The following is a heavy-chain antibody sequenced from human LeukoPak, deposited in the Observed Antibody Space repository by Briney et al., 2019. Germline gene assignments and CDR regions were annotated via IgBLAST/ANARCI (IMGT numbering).Heavy chain of an antibody. J-gene: IGHJ5*02. V-gene: IGHV1-69*13. Sequence: GASVKVSCKASGGTFSSYAISWVRQAPGQGLEGMGGIIPIFGTANYAQKFQGRVTITADESTSPAYMELRSLRSEDTDVYYCARGRDYGDYSSWFGPWGKGTLVTVSS. CDR3: ARGRDYGDYSSWFGP. CDR2: IIPIFGTA. CDR1: GGTFSSYA. D-gene: IGHD4-17*01.